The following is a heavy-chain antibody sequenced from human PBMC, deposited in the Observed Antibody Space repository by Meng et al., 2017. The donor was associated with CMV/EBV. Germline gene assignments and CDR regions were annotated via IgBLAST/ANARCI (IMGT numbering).Heavy chain of an antibody. V-gene: IGHV1-69*12. CDR2: IIPVFETA. CDR1: ECPFSTFA. J-gene: IGHJ4*02. CDR3: ARGGDSWYSDY. D-gene: IGHD1-26*01. Sequence: VQLAKRAAEGKNPGASVKVPCNTSECPFSTFAISWVRQAPGEGLEWMGGIIPVFETANYAERFQDRVTITADDSTTTAYMELSSLRADDTALYFCARGGDSWYSDYWGQGTLVTVSS.